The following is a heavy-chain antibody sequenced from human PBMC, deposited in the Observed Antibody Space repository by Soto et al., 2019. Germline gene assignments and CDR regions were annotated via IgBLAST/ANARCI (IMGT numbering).Heavy chain of an antibody. Sequence: SETLSLTCTVSGGSISSGGYYWSWIRQHPGKGLEWIGYIYYSGSTYYNPSLKSRATISVDTSKNQFSLKLSSVTAADTAVYYCAREAPLRSFDYWGQGTLVTVSS. J-gene: IGHJ4*02. CDR2: IYYSGST. V-gene: IGHV4-31*03. CDR3: AREAPLRSFDY. D-gene: IGHD2-15*01. CDR1: GGSISSGGYY.